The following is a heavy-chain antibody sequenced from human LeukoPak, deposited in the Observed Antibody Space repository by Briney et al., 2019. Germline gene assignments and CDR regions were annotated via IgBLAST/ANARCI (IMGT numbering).Heavy chain of an antibody. D-gene: IGHD4-17*01. CDR1: GFTFSSYA. CDR2: ISGSGDNT. Sequence: GGSLRLSCAASGFTFSSYAMSWVRQAPGKGLEWVSGISGSGDNTYYADSVKGRFTISRDNSKNTLYLQMNSLRAEDTAVYYCATDDYGDYVEFDYWGQGTLVTVSS. CDR3: ATDDYGDYVEFDY. J-gene: IGHJ4*02. V-gene: IGHV3-23*01.